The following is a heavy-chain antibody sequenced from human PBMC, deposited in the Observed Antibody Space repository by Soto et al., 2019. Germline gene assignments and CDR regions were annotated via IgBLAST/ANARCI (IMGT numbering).Heavy chain of an antibody. D-gene: IGHD3-3*01. CDR2: ISGSGGST. J-gene: IGHJ6*02. V-gene: IGHV3-23*01. CDR3: AKDRLWDDFWSGYWLYGMDV. CDR1: GFTFSSYA. Sequence: GGSLRLSCAASGFTFSSYAMSWVRQAPGKGLEWVSAISGSGGSTYYADSVKGRFTISRDSSKNTLYLQMNSLRAEDTAVYYCAKDRLWDDFWSGYWLYGMDVWGQGTTVTVSS.